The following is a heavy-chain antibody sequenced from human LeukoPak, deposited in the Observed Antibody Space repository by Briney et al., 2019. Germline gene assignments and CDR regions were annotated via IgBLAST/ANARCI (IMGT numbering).Heavy chain of an antibody. CDR1: GFTFSSYW. D-gene: IGHD3-16*02. CDR2: INSDGSST. Sequence: GGSLRLSCAASGFTFSSYWMHWVRQAPGKGLVWVSRINSDGSSTSYADSVKSRFTISRDNAKNTLYLQMNSLRAEDTAVYYCARGPSIMITFGGVIAAELDYWGQGTLVTVSS. J-gene: IGHJ4*02. CDR3: ARGPSIMITFGGVIAAELDY. V-gene: IGHV3-74*01.